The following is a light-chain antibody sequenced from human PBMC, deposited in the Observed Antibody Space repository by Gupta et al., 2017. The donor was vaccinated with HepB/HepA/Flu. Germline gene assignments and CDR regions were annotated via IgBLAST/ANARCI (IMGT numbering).Light chain of an antibody. Sequence: ELVLTQSPATLSLSPGERATLSCRASQSVSSYLAWYQQKPGQAPRLLIYDASNRATGIPARFSGSGYGTDFTLTSSSREPEDFAVYYGQQRSNWPFFGQGTRLEIK. J-gene: IGKJ5*01. CDR1: QSVSSY. CDR3: QQRSNWPF. CDR2: DAS. V-gene: IGKV3-11*01.